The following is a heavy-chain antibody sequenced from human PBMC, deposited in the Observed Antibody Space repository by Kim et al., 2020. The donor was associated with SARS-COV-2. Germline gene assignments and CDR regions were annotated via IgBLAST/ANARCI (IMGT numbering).Heavy chain of an antibody. CDR3: ARLGLVVAATGNWFDP. CDR2: IYYSGST. D-gene: IGHD2-15*01. V-gene: IGHV4-30-2*01. CDR1: GGSISSGGYS. J-gene: IGHJ5*02. Sequence: SETLSLTCAVSGGSISSGGYSWSWIRQPPGKGLEWIGYIYYSGSTYYNPSLKSRVTISVDRSKNQFSLKLSSVTAADTAVYYCARLGLVVAATGNWFDPWGQGTLVTVSS.